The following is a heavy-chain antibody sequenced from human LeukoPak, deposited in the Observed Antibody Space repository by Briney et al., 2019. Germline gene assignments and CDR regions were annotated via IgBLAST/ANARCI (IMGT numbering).Heavy chain of an antibody. Sequence: PGGSLRLSCAASGFTFSSYAMHWVRQAPGKGLEWVAVISYDGSNKYYADSVKGRFTISRDNSKNTLYLQMNSLRAEDTAVYYCARTEDCSSTSCPPYYWGQGTLVTVSS. J-gene: IGHJ4*02. CDR1: GFTFSSYA. CDR2: ISYDGSNK. D-gene: IGHD2-2*01. CDR3: ARTEDCSSTSCPPYY. V-gene: IGHV3-30-3*01.